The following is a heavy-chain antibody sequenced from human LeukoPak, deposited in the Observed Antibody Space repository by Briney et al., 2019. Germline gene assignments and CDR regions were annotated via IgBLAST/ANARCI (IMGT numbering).Heavy chain of an antibody. CDR1: GFIVSSNY. V-gene: IGHV3-53*01. D-gene: IGHD1-7*01. CDR2: IYSGGST. J-gene: IGHJ4*02. CDR3: ARVGVLELRGFDY. Sequence: PGGSLRLSCAASGFIVSSNYMSWVRQAPGKGLEWVSVIYSGGSTYYADSVKGRFTISRDNSKNTLYLQMNSLRAEDTAVYYCARVGVLELRGFDYWGQGTLVTVSS.